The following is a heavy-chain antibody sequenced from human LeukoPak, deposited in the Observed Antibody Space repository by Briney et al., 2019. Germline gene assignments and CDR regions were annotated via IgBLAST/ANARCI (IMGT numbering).Heavy chain of an antibody. D-gene: IGHD3-22*01. J-gene: IGHJ4*02. V-gene: IGHV1-69*01. CDR2: IIPIFGTA. CDR3: ARGTYYYDSSGYDYFDY. CDR1: GGSFSSYA. Sequence: SVKVSCKASGGSFSSYAISWVRQAPGQGLEWMGGIIPIFGTANYAQKFQGRVTITADESTSTAYMELSSLRSEDTAVYYCARGTYYYDSSGYDYFDYWGQGTLVTVSS.